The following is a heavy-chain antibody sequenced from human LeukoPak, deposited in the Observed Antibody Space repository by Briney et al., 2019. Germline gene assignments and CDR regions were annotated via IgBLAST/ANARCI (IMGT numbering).Heavy chain of an antibody. Sequence: SETLSLTCTVSGASISSSYCTWIRQPAGEGLEWIGRISTGGSTTYNPSFKSRVTTSVDTSKNQFSLNLTSVTAADTAVYYCARDQTYYVSSGYYYVTYFHHWGQGILVTVSS. CDR2: ISTGGST. D-gene: IGHD3-22*01. CDR1: GASISSSY. V-gene: IGHV4-4*07. CDR3: ARDQTYYVSSGYYYVTYFHH. J-gene: IGHJ1*01.